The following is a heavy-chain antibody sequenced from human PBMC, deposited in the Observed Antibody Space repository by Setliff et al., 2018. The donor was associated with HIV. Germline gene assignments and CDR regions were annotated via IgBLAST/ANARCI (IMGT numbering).Heavy chain of an antibody. V-gene: IGHV1-3*01. CDR3: AREPAGSGSGGFGF. CDR1: GYTFTSYA. D-gene: IGHD3-10*01. CDR2: VNADNGNT. J-gene: IGHJ4*02. Sequence: GASVKVSCKASGYTFTSYALHWVRQAPGQRLEWMGWVNADNGNTKYSEKFQGRVTITRDTAANTANMELSSLRSEDTAVYYCAREPAGSGSGGFGFWGQGTLVTVSS.